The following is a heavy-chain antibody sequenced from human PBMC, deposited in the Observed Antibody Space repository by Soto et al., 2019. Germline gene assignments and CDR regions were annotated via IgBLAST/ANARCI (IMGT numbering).Heavy chain of an antibody. CDR3: AREGSAPYYYYGMDV. J-gene: IGHJ6*02. D-gene: IGHD6-19*01. V-gene: IGHV1-18*01. Sequence: ELQGRVTMTTDTSTSTAYMELRSLRSDDTAVYYCAREGSAPYYYYGMDVWGQGTTVTVSS.